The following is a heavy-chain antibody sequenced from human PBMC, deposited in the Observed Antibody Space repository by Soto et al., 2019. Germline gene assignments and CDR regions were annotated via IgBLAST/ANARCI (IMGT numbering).Heavy chain of an antibody. V-gene: IGHV3-9*01. J-gene: IGHJ3*02. CDR2: ISGSSGSI. Sequence: GGSLRLSCASSGFTFSSYAMSWVRQAPGKGLEWVSSISGSSGSIGYADSVKGRFTISRDNAKNSLYLQMNSLRAEDTALYYCAKDIGDGYCSGGSCYDAFDIWGQGTMVTVSS. CDR1: GFTFSSYA. CDR3: AKDIGDGYCSGGSCYDAFDI. D-gene: IGHD2-15*01.